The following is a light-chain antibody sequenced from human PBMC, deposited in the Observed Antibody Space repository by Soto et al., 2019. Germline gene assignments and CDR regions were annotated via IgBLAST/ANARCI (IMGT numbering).Light chain of an antibody. CDR3: QQYGSSRT. CDR2: GAS. V-gene: IGKV3-20*01. CDR1: QIVSSSY. J-gene: IGKJ1*01. Sequence: EIVFTQSPGTLSLSPGQRATLSCRASQIVSSSYLSWYQQKPGQAPRLLIYGASSRATGIPDRFSGSGSGTDFTPTISRLETEVFAVYYCQQYGSSRTFGQGTKVDIK.